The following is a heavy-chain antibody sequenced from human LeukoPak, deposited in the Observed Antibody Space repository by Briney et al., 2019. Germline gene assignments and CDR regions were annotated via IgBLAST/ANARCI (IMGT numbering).Heavy chain of an antibody. V-gene: IGHV3-30-3*01. CDR3: ARDRIRNFEYMYYFDS. CDR1: GFPFTSYG. D-gene: IGHD3-9*01. CDR2: ISYDGSNQ. Sequence: GGSLRLSCAASGFPFTSYGIHWVRQAPGKGLEWLAFISYDGSNQYYADSVKGRFTISRDNSRNTLYLQLNSLRAEDTAVYYCARDRIRNFEYMYYFDSWGQGTLVTVSS. J-gene: IGHJ4*02.